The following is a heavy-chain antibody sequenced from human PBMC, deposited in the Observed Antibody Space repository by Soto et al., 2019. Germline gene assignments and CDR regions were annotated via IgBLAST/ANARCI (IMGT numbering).Heavy chain of an antibody. J-gene: IGHJ5*02. CDR2: IIPIFGTA. V-gene: IGHV1-69*13. Sequence: SLQVSCKASGGTFSSYAISWVRQAPGQGLEWMGGIIPIFGTANYAQKFQGRVTITADESTSTAYMELSSLRSEDTAVYYCARDKSRTGTWAVNWFDPWGQGTLVTVAS. CDR1: GGTFSSYA. D-gene: IGHD1-1*01. CDR3: ARDKSRTGTWAVNWFDP.